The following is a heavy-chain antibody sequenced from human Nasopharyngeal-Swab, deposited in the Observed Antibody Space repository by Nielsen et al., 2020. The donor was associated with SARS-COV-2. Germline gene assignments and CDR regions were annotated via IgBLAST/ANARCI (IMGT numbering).Heavy chain of an antibody. CDR1: GGSISSGGYF. CDR2: IYYSGST. CDR3: ARGWIYYFDY. V-gene: IGHV4-31*03. D-gene: IGHD1-1*01. J-gene: IGHJ4*02. Sequence: SETLSLTCTVSGGSISSGGYFWSWIRQHPGKGLEWIGYIYYSGSTYYNPSLKSRVTISVDTSKNQFSLKLSSVTAADTAVYYCARGWIYYFDYWGQGTLVTVSS.